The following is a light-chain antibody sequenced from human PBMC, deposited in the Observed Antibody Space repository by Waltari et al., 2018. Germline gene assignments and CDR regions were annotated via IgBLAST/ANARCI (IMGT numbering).Light chain of an antibody. Sequence: DIQMTQSPSSLSASVGDRVTITCRASQGISNSLAWYQQKPGKAPKLLLSAASTVESGVPSRFLGSGSGTDYTLTISSLQPEDFATYYCQQYYHTRQITFGPGTKVDFK. V-gene: IGKV1-NL1*01. CDR3: QQYYHTRQIT. CDR2: AAS. CDR1: QGISNS. J-gene: IGKJ3*01.